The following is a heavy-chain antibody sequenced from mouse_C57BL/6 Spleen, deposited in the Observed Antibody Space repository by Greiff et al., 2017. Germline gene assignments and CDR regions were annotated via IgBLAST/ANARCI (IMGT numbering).Heavy chain of an antibody. V-gene: IGHV1-55*01. CDR1: GYTFTSYW. Sequence: QVQLKQSGAELVKPGASVKMSCKASGYTFTSYWITWVKQRPGQGLEWIGDIYPGSGSTNYNEKFKSKATLTVDTSSSTAYMQLSSLTSEDSAVYYCARKIYYDYEDYAMDYWGQGTSVTVSS. D-gene: IGHD2-4*01. CDR3: ARKIYYDYEDYAMDY. CDR2: IYPGSGST. J-gene: IGHJ4*01.